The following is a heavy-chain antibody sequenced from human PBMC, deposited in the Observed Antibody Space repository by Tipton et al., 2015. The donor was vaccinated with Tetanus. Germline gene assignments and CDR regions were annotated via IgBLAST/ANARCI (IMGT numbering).Heavy chain of an antibody. V-gene: IGHV3-23*01. Sequence: SLRLSCAASGFSFSSYAMSWVRQAPGKGLEWVSTLSGSGSATYYAGSVGGRFTISRDNAENSLFLQMDSLRAEDTAVYFCVKSKRGYSYGSFDDWGQGTLVAVSS. CDR2: LSGSGSAT. CDR3: VKSKRGYSYGSFDD. J-gene: IGHJ4*02. CDR1: GFSFSSYA. D-gene: IGHD5-18*01.